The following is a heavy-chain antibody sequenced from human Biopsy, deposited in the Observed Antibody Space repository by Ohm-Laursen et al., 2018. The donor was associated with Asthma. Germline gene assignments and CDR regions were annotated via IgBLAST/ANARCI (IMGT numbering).Heavy chain of an antibody. D-gene: IGHD1-26*01. J-gene: IGHJ4*02. CDR3: AKEVFPGWELRRGPDS. CDR2: ISFDGTNR. CDR1: GFSFSNYG. Sequence: SLRLSCAASGFSFSNYGMHWVRQAPGKGLDWVAVISFDGTNRNYTDSVKGRFTISRGNSRNTLHLEMNSLGAEDTAVYFCAKEVFPGWELRRGPDSWGQGTLVTVSS. V-gene: IGHV3-30*18.